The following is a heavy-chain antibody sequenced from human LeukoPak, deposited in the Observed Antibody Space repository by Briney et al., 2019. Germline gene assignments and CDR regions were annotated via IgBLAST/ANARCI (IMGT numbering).Heavy chain of an antibody. Sequence: SETLSLTCTVSGGSISSYYWSWIRQPPGKGLEWIGYIYYSGSTNYNPSLKSRVTISVDTSKNQFSLKLSSVTAADTAVYCCARLYSSGRRVFDYWGQGTLVTVSS. D-gene: IGHD6-19*01. CDR1: GGSISSYY. CDR3: ARLYSSGRRVFDY. V-gene: IGHV4-59*01. CDR2: IYYSGST. J-gene: IGHJ4*02.